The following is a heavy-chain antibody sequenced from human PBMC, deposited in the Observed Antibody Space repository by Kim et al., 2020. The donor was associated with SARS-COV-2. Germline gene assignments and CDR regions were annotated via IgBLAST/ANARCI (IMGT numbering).Heavy chain of an antibody. CDR2: ST. J-gene: IGHJ4*02. Sequence: STKYIDSVKGRFTITRDNAKNSLYLQMDSLRAEDTALYHCVRGYVGVAFDTWGQGTLVSVSS. V-gene: IGHV3-20*01. D-gene: IGHD3-10*01. CDR3: VRGYVGVAFDT.